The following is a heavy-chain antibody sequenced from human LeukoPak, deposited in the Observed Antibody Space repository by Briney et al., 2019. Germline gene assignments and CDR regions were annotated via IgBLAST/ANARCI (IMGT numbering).Heavy chain of an antibody. J-gene: IGHJ2*01. CDR2: INPNSGGT. CDR3: ARGKAKGNWYFDL. D-gene: IGHD1-26*01. CDR1: GYTFSDYY. Sequence: GASVKVSCKASGYTFSDYYIHRVRQAPGQGLEWMGWINPNSGGTNYPQNFQGRVIMTRDTSINTGFMDLRTLRSDDTAVYYCARGKAKGNWYFDLWGRGTLVTVSS. V-gene: IGHV1-2*02.